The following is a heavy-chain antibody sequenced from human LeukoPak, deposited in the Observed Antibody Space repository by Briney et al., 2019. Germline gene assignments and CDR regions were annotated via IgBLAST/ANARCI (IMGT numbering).Heavy chain of an antibody. CDR3: ARGRHYDYVWGSYLYYFDY. D-gene: IGHD3-16*02. J-gene: IGHJ4*02. CDR2: IYYSGNT. V-gene: IGHV4-30-4*08. Sequence: SQTLSLTCTVSGGSMSSGDYYWSWIRQPPGKGLEWIGYIYYSGNTYYNPSLKSRVTISVDTSKNQFSLKLSSVTAADTAVYYCARGRHYDYVWGSYLYYFDYWGQGTLVTVSS. CDR1: GGSMSSGDYY.